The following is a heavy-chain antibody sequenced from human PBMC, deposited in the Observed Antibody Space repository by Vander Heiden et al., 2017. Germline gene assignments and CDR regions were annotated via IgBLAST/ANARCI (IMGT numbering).Heavy chain of an antibody. CDR3: ARQDPDYDFWSVYYGGGFDP. V-gene: IGHV4-39*01. CDR1: GGPISSSRSY. J-gene: IGHJ5*02. CDR2: VDYSGST. Sequence: QLQLQESRPGLVKPSEPLSPTCTVSGGPISSSRSYWGWIRQPPGKGLEWMGGVDYSGSTYYNPSTKRRVSIAVDTSKNQFSLKRSSVTAADTAVYHCARQDPDYDFWSVYYGGGFDPWCQVPLVTDS. D-gene: IGHD3-3*01.